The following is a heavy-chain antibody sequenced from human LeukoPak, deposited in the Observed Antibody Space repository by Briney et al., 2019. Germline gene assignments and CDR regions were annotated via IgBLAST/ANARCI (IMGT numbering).Heavy chain of an antibody. D-gene: IGHD6-13*01. CDR2: ISGSGGST. CDR1: GFTFSSYA. CDR3: ANRDSSSGYFHLDY. J-gene: IGHJ4*02. V-gene: IGHV3-23*01. Sequence: GGSLRLSCAASGFTFSSYAMSWVRQAPGKGLEWVSAISGSGGSTYYADSVKGRFTISRDNSKNTLYLQMNSLRAEDTAVYYCANRDSSSGYFHLDYWGQGTLVTVSS.